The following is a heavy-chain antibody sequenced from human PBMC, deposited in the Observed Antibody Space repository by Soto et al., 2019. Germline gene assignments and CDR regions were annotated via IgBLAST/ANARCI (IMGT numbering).Heavy chain of an antibody. CDR3: SIDRGHIFYYDSKDYYYGMDV. CDR1: GYTFTSYG. V-gene: IGHV1-18*04. CDR2: ISAYNGNT. J-gene: IGHJ6*02. D-gene: IGHD3-22*01. Sequence: QVQLVQSGAEVKKPGASVKVSCKASGYTFTSYGISWVRQAPGQGLEWMGWISAYNGNTNYAQKLQGRVTMTTDTSASTAYMELRSLRSDDTAVYYCSIDRGHIFYYDSKDYYYGMDVWGQGTTVTVSS.